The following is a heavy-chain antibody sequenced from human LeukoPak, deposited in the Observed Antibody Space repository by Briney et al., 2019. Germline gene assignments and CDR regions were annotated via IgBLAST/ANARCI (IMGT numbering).Heavy chain of an antibody. CDR1: GGTFSSYA. CDR3: AGRHEQWLVD. V-gene: IGHV1-69*05. CDR2: IIPIFGTA. J-gene: IGHJ4*02. D-gene: IGHD6-19*01. Sequence: ASVKVSCKASGGTFSSYAISWVRQAPGQGLEWMGGIIPIFGTANYAQKFQGRVTITTDESTSTAYMELSSLRSEDTAVYYCAGRHEQWLVDWGQGTLVTVSS.